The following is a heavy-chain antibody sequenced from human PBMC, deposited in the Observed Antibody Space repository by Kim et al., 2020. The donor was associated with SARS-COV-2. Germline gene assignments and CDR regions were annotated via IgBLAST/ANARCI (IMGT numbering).Heavy chain of an antibody. CDR2: ISAYNGNT. D-gene: IGHD4-17*01. CDR1: GYTFTSYG. CDR3: ARGHATVVTGLSAFDP. J-gene: IGHJ5*02. V-gene: IGHV1-18*01. Sequence: ASVKVSCKASGYTFTSYGISWVRQAPGQGLEWRGWISAYNGNTNYAQKLQGRVTMTTDTSTSTAYMELRSLRSDDTAVYYCARGHATVVTGLSAFDPWGQGTLVTVSS.